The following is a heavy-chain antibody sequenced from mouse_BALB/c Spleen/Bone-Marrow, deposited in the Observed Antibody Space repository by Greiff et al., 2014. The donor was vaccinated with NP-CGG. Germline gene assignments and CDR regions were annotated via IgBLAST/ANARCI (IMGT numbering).Heavy chain of an antibody. Sequence: EVKLQESGGDLVKPGGSLKLSCAASGFTFSSHGMSWGRQTPDKRLEWVATISSGGSNTYYPDSAKGRFTISRDNAKNTLYLQMSSLKSEDTAMYYCARHQRYYAMEYWGQGTSVTVSS. J-gene: IGHJ4*01. CDR2: ISSGGSNT. CDR1: GFTFSSHG. V-gene: IGHV5-6*01. CDR3: ARHQRYYAMEY.